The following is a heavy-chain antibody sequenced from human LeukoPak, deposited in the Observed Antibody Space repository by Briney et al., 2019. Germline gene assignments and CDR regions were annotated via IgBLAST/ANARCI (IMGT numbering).Heavy chain of an antibody. CDR3: ARDLGYCSSTSCYEAFDI. Sequence: PSETLSLTCTVSGGSISSGGYYWSWIRQPPGKGLEWIGYIYHSGSTYYNPSLKSRVTISVDRSKNQFSLKLSSVTAADTAVYYCARDLGYCSSTSCYEAFDIWGQGTMVTVSS. CDR2: IYHSGST. V-gene: IGHV4-30-2*01. J-gene: IGHJ3*02. CDR1: GGSISSGGYY. D-gene: IGHD2-2*01.